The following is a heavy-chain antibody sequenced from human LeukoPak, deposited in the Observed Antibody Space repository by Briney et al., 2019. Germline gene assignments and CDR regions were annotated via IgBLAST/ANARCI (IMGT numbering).Heavy chain of an antibody. CDR2: ISSDGTKK. CDR3: ARYGDHGNYFDC. V-gene: IGHV3-30*03. J-gene: IGHJ4*02. Sequence: GGSLRLSCAASGFTFNNYGMHWVRQAPGKGLEWVAVISSDGTKKYYGDSVKGRFTISRDDSRNTLYLQMNSLRAEDTAVYYCARYGDHGNYFDCWGQGTLVTVSS. D-gene: IGHD4-17*01. CDR1: GFTFNNYG.